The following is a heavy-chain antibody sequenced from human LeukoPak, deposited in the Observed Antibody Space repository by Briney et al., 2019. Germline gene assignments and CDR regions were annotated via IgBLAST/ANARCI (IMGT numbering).Heavy chain of an antibody. D-gene: IGHD2-21*01. J-gene: IGHJ4*02. CDR2: ISGSGGNT. CDR1: GLTFSSYA. Sequence: GSLRLSCAASGLTFSSYAMSWVRQAPGKGLEWVSGISGSGGNTYLADSVKGRFTIARDNSKTTLYLQMNSLRADDTAVYSCARGSTWGGLDYWGQGTLVTVST. V-gene: IGHV3-23*01. CDR3: ARGSTWGGLDY.